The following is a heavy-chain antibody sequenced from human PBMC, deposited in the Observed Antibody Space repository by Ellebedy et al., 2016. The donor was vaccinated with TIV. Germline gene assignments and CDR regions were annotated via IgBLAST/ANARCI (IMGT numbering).Heavy chain of an antibody. CDR1: GFTFSYYW. CDR2: IDSDGHTT. Sequence: GESLKISCTASGFTFSYYWMHWVRQAPGKGLEWVSRIDSDGHTTRYADLVEGRFTISRDNAKNTLYLHMNSLRAEDTALYYCARDGDHHVDLDNWGQGTLVTVSS. J-gene: IGHJ4*02. V-gene: IGHV3-74*01. D-gene: IGHD5-12*01. CDR3: ARDGDHHVDLDN.